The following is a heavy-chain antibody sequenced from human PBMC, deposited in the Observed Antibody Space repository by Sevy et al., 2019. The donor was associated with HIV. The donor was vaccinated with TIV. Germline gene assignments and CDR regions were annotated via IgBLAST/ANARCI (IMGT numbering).Heavy chain of an antibody. CDR3: ARDRGGDYVTQLDP. CDR1: GDSISGGYY. V-gene: IGHV4-38-2*02. D-gene: IGHD4-17*01. CDR2: IYHSGNT. Sequence: SETPLTCTVSGDSISGGYYWGWIRQSPGKGLEWIGSIYHSGNTYYNPSLKSRVTISVDTSKNQFSLKLSSVTAADTAVYYCARDRGGDYVTQLDPWGLGTLVTVSS. J-gene: IGHJ5*02.